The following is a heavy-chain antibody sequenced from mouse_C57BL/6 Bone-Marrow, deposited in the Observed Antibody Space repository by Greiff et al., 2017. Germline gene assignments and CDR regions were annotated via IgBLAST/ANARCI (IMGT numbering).Heavy chain of an antibody. J-gene: IGHJ4*01. Sequence: VKLQQSDAELVKPGASVKISCKVSGYTFTDHTIHWMKQRPEQGLEWIGYIYPRDGSTKYNEKFKGKATLTADKSSSTAYMQLNSLTSEDSAVYFCARRSWPYYYAMDYWGQGTSVTVSS. CDR2: IYPRDGST. V-gene: IGHV1-78*01. CDR1: GYTFTDHT. CDR3: ARRSWPYYYAMDY.